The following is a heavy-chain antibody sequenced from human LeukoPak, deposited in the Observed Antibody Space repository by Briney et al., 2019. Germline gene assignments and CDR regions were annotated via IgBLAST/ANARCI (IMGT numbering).Heavy chain of an antibody. J-gene: IGHJ3*02. CDR2: INPNSGGT. Sequence: ASVKVSCKASGYTFTGYYMHWVRQAPGQGLEWMGWINPNSGGTNYAQKFQGRVTMTRDTSISTAYMELSRLRSDDTAVYYCARTTNLPMIVVGHDAFDIWGQGTMVTVSS. D-gene: IGHD3-22*01. CDR3: ARTTNLPMIVVGHDAFDI. V-gene: IGHV1-2*02. CDR1: GYTFTGYY.